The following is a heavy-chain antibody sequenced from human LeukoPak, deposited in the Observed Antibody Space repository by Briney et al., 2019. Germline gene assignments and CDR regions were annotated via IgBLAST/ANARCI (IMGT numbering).Heavy chain of an antibody. D-gene: IGHD3-22*01. Sequence: SETLSLTCTVSGGSIDITNYWSWVRQAPGKGLEWIGEISHDGTTNYNPSLRSRVAMSFDRANNQFSLSLTSVTAADTAVYYCTREDRPFCPFAYWGQGVLVTVSS. V-gene: IGHV4-4*02. CDR2: ISHDGTT. CDR1: GGSIDITNY. J-gene: IGHJ4*02. CDR3: TREDRPFCPFAY.